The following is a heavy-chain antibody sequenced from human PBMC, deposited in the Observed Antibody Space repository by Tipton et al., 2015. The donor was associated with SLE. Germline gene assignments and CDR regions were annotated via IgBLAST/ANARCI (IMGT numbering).Heavy chain of an antibody. D-gene: IGHD2-2*01. V-gene: IGHV4-34*01. Sequence: TLSLTCAVSGWSFSGYYWGWIRQPPGKGLEWIGEINHSGSTNYNPSLKSRVTISVDTSKNQFSLKLSSVTAADTAVYYCARGVQLSPRAFDIWGQVTMVTVSS. CDR3: ARGVQLSPRAFDI. CDR1: GWSFSGYY. J-gene: IGHJ3*02. CDR2: INHSGST.